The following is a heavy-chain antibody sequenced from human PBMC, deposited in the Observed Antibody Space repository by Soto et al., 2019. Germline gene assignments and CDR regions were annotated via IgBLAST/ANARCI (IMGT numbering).Heavy chain of an antibody. J-gene: IGHJ4*02. CDR3: ASGRYGDY. V-gene: IGHV1-18*01. CDR2: ISAHNGNT. CDR1: GYGFTTYG. D-gene: IGHD1-26*01. Sequence: QVHLVQSGAEVKKPGASVKVSCKGSGYGFTTYGITWVRQAPGQGLEWMAWISAHNGNTNYAQKLQGRVTVTRDTSTSTAYLELRSLRADDTAVDYCASGRYGDYRGQGALVTVSS.